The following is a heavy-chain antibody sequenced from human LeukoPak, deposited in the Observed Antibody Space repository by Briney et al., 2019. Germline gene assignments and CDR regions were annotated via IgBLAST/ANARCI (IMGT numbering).Heavy chain of an antibody. D-gene: IGHD3-10*01. CDR2: IYYSGST. Sequence: PSETLSLTCTVSGGSISSYYWSWIRQPPGKGLEWIGYIYYSGSTNYNPSLKSRVTISVDTSKNQFSLKLSSVTAADTAVYYCARHNYRTMVRGGGWYYYYYMDVWGKGTTVTISS. CDR3: ARHNYRTMVRGGGWYYYYYMDV. J-gene: IGHJ6*03. CDR1: GGSISSYY. V-gene: IGHV4-59*08.